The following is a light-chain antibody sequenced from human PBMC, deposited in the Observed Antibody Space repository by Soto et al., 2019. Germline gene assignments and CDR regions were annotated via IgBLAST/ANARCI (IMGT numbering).Light chain of an antibody. CDR3: FLYVIDLEI. V-gene: IGLV2-11*01. J-gene: IGLJ1*01. CDR1: SSNVDEYRY. Sequence: QSALTHPRSMSGTPGQSLTISCTGTSSNVDEYRYVSWFQQFPGNAPKLVIYGVNQRPSGVPNRSSGSNSDNTASLTISGFKAEDEADYYCFLYVIDLEIFGHGT. CDR2: GVN.